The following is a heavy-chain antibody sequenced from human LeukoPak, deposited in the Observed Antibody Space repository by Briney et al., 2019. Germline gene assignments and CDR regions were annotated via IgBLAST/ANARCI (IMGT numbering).Heavy chain of an antibody. CDR2: IKQDGSEK. CDR1: GFTFSSYW. Sequence: QPGGSLRLSCAASGFTFSSYWMSWVRQAPGKGVEWVASIKQDGSEKYYVDSVKGRFTISRDNAMNSLSLQMNSLRAEDTAVYYCARNGDYDGRGFYYFFDYWGRGTLVTVSS. J-gene: IGHJ4*02. CDR3: ARNGDYDGRGFYYFFDY. D-gene: IGHD3-22*01. V-gene: IGHV3-7*04.